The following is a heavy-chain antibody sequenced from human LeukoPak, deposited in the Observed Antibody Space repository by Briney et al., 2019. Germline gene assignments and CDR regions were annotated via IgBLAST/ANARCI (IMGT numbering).Heavy chain of an antibody. CDR2: IYYSGST. D-gene: IGHD4-17*01. CDR3: ARLPTATKGYYYMDV. CDR1: GGSISSYY. Sequence: SETLSLTCTVSGGSISSYYWSWIRQPPGKGLEWIGYIYYSGSTNYNPSLKSRVTISVDTSKNQFSLKLSSVTAADTAVYYCARLPTATKGYYYMDVWGKGTTVTVSS. V-gene: IGHV4-59*01. J-gene: IGHJ6*03.